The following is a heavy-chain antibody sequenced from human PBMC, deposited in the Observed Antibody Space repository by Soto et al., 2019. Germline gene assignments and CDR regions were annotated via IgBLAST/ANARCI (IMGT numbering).Heavy chain of an antibody. CDR2: ISYDGTSK. D-gene: IGHD6-13*01. V-gene: IGHV3-30-3*01. CDR1: GFTFSNYA. CDR3: ARERLSYSSSWYFDY. Sequence: QVQLVESGGGVVQPGRSLRLSCAASGFTFSNYAVHWVRQAPGKGLEWVAAISYDGTSKQYADSVKGRFTISRDNSRNTLYLQMNSLRPEDTAVYYCARERLSYSSSWYFDYWGQGTLVTVSS. J-gene: IGHJ4*02.